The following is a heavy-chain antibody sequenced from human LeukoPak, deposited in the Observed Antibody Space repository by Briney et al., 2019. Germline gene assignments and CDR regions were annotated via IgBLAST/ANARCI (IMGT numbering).Heavy chain of an antibody. CDR1: GFTFSSYS. CDR3: VRGDYGDYTLFDY. CDR2: ISSSSSYI. V-gene: IGHV3-21*04. J-gene: IGHJ4*02. D-gene: IGHD4-17*01. Sequence: PGGSLRLSCAASGFTFSSYSMNWVRQAPGKGLEWVSSISSSSSYIYYADSVKGRSTISRDNSKNTLYLQMNSLRAEDTAVYYCVRGDYGDYTLFDYWGQGTLVTVSS.